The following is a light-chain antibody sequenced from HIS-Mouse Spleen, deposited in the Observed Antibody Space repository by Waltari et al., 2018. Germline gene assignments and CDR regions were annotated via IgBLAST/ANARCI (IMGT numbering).Light chain of an antibody. CDR1: SSDVGGYNY. CDR3: SSYTSSSTEV. V-gene: IGLV2-14*03. J-gene: IGLJ2*01. CDR2: DVS. Sequence: QSALTQPASVSGSPGQSITISCTGTSSDVGGYNYVSWYQQHPGKAPKLMIYDVSNRPSGVSNRVYGSKSGNTASLTISGLQAEDEADYYCSSYTSSSTEVFGGGTKLTVL.